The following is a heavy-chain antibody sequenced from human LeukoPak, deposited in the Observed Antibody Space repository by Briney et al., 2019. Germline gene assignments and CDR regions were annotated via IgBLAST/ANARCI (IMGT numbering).Heavy chain of an antibody. J-gene: IGHJ4*02. CDR2: IIASSGST. V-gene: IGHV3-23*01. D-gene: IGHD5-12*01. CDR3: AKGGYDYIEIAYFDY. Sequence: GGSLRLSCAASGFSFNNYAMSWVRQAPGKGLEWVALIIASSGSTLYADSVKGRFTISRDNSKNMVYLQVNSLRAEDTAVYYCAKGGYDYIEIAYFDYWGQGTLVTVSS. CDR1: GFSFNNYA.